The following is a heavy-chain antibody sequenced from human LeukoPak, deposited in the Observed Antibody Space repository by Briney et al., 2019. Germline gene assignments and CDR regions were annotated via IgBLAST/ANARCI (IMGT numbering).Heavy chain of an antibody. J-gene: IGHJ4*02. Sequence: PGGSLRLSCAASGFTFGSYSMNWVRQAPGKGLEWVSSISSSSSYIYYADSVKGRFTISRDNAKNSLYLQMNSLRAEDTAVYYCARDRNFGNYGDCYFDYWGQGTLVTVSS. CDR1: GFTFGSYS. V-gene: IGHV3-21*01. D-gene: IGHD4-17*01. CDR2: ISSSSSYI. CDR3: ARDRNFGNYGDCYFDY.